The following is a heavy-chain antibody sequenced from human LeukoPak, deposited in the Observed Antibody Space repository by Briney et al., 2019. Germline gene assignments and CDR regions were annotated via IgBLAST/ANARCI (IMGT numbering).Heavy chain of an antibody. CDR1: GFTFSGYW. V-gene: IGHV3-74*01. J-gene: IGHJ4*02. CDR2: INTDGSST. CDR3: RRAHTYYYDSSGYYGSYFDY. Sequence: GGSLRLSCAASGFTFSGYWMHWVRQAPGKGLVWVSRINTDGSSTSYADSVKGRFTISRDNSKNTLYLQMNSLRAEDTAVYYCRRAHTYYYDSSGYYGSYFDYWGQGTLVTVSS. D-gene: IGHD3-22*01.